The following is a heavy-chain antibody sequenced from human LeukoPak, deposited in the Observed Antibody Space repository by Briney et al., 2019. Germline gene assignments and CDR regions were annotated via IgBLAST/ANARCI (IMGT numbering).Heavy chain of an antibody. CDR1: GFTFSNFV. CDR3: AKDSSHYYDSSGEDY. D-gene: IGHD3-22*01. CDR2: ISDNGGTI. J-gene: IGHJ4*02. Sequence: GGSLRLSCTASGFTFSNFVMSWVRQAPGKGLEWVSSISDNGGTIYHTDSVKGRFATSRDNSKNTLYLQMNSLRAEDTAVYYCAKDSSHYYDSSGEDYWGQGTLVTVSS. V-gene: IGHV3-23*01.